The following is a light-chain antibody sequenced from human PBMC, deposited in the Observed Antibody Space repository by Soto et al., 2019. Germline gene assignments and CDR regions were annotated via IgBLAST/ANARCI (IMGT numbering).Light chain of an antibody. Sequence: QSVLTQPASVSGSPGQSITISCTGTSSDVLIYNLVSWYQQHPGKAPKLMIYEVSERPSGVSNRFSGSKSGNTASLTISGLQAEDEAYYYCCSYAGSSTWVFGGGTKLTVL. CDR2: EVS. CDR3: CSYAGSSTWV. CDR1: SSDVLIYNL. J-gene: IGLJ3*02. V-gene: IGLV2-23*02.